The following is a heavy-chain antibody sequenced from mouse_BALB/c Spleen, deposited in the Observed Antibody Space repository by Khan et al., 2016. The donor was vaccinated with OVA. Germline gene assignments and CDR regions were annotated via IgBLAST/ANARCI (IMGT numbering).Heavy chain of an antibody. J-gene: IGHJ4*01. CDR1: GFSLTSYG. CDR3: AKDRGYYAMDY. V-gene: IGHV2-3*01. CDR2: IWGDGNT. Sequence: VQLQESGPGLVAPSQSLSITCTVSGFSLTSYGVSWVRQPPGKGLEWLGIIWGDGNTNFHSALRSRLSISKDNSKSQVFLKLNSLQTDDTATYYCAKDRGYYAMDYWGQGTSVTVSS.